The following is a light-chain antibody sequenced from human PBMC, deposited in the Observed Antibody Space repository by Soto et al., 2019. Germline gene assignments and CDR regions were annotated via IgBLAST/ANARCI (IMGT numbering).Light chain of an antibody. Sequence: EIVLTQSPGTLSLSPGERATLSCRASQSVSSNYLAWYQQKPGQAPRLLIYGASSRATGIPDRFSGSGSGTDFTLTISGLEPEDLAVYYCQQYVTSPWTFGQGTKVEIK. CDR3: QQYVTSPWT. CDR1: QSVSSNY. J-gene: IGKJ1*01. CDR2: GAS. V-gene: IGKV3-20*01.